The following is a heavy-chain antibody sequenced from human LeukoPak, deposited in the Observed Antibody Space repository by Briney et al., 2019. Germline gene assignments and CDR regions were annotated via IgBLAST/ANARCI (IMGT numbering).Heavy chain of an antibody. CDR1: GGSINSGDYY. Sequence: SETLSLTCTVSGGSINSGDYYWSWIRQPPGKGLEWIGYIYYSGSTYYNPSLKSRVTISVDTSKNQFSLKLSSVTAADTAVYYCARDHQGYFDYWGQGTLVTVSS. V-gene: IGHV4-30-4*01. CDR3: ARDHQGYFDY. CDR2: IYYSGST. J-gene: IGHJ4*02.